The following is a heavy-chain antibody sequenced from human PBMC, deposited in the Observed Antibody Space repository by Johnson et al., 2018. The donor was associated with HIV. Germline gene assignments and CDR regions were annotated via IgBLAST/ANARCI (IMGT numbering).Heavy chain of an antibody. CDR3: ARERRWWELPRGAFDF. Sequence: EVQLVESGGGVVQPGRSLRLSCAASGFTFDEHGMSWVRQAPGKGLEWVANIKQDGSEKYYVDSVKGRFTISRDNAKNSLYLQMNSLRAEDTAVYYCARERRWWELPRGAFDFWGQGTLVTVSS. V-gene: IGHV3-7*05. CDR1: GFTFDEHG. CDR2: IKQDGSEK. D-gene: IGHD2-15*01. J-gene: IGHJ3*01.